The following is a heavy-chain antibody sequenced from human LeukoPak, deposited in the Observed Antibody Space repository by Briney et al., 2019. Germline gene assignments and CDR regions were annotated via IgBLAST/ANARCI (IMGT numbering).Heavy chain of an antibody. D-gene: IGHD3-10*01. V-gene: IGHV4-28*01. Sequence: KPSETLSLTCAVSGGSISSSNWWGWIRQPPGKGLEWIGYIYHSGTTYYNPSLQSRVTMSVDTSKNQFSLKLSSVTAVDTAVYYCARKENVYYYFDYWGQGTLVTVSS. CDR3: ARKENVYYYFDY. CDR1: GGSISSSNW. J-gene: IGHJ4*02. CDR2: IYHSGTT.